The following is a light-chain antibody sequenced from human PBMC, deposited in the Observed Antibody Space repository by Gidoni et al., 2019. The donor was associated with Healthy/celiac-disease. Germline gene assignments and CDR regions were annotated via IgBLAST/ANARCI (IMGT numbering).Light chain of an antibody. J-gene: IGKJ2*03. V-gene: IGKV3-15*01. CDR3: QQYNNWPNS. CDR1: QSVSSN. Sequence: TLSVSPGESATLPCRASQSVSSNLAWYQQKPGQAPRLLIYGASTRATGIPARFSGSGSGTEFTLTISSLQSEDFAVYYCQQYNNWPNSFGQGTKLEIK. CDR2: GAS.